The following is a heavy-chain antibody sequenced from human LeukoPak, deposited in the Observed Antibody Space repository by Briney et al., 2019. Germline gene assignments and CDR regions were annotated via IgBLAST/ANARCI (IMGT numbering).Heavy chain of an antibody. J-gene: IGHJ6*03. CDR1: GFTFDDYA. CDR3: AKGYCSSTSCSDYYYYYYYMDV. Sequence: GGSLRLSCAASGFTFDDYAMHWVRQAPGKGLEWVSLISWDGGSTYYADSVKGRFTISRDNSKNSLYLQMNSLRAEDTALYYCAKGYCSSTSCSDYYYYYYYMDVWGKGTTVTVSS. D-gene: IGHD2-2*01. V-gene: IGHV3-43D*03. CDR2: ISWDGGST.